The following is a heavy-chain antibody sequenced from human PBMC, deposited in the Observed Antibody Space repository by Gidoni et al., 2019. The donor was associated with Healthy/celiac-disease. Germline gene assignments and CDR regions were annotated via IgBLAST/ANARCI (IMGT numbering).Heavy chain of an antibody. CDR3: ARDGPDGIWFGELLKVPFDY. J-gene: IGHJ4*02. Sequence: EVQLVESGGGLVQPGGSLRLSCAASGFTFSSYSMNWVRQAPGKGLEWVSYISSSSSTIYYADSVKGRFTISRDNAKNSLYLQMNSLRDEDTAVYYCARDGPDGIWFGELLKVPFDYWGQGTLVTVSS. CDR2: ISSSSSTI. CDR1: GFTFSSYS. D-gene: IGHD3-10*01. V-gene: IGHV3-48*02.